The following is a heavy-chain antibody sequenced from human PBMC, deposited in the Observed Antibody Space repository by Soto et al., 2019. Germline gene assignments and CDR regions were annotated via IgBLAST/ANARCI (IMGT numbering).Heavy chain of an antibody. CDR3: ARDKITCLFDS. V-gene: IGHV4-34*01. CDR1: GGSFRGYY. D-gene: IGHD3-10*01. CDR2: INPNGST. Sequence: QVQLQQWGAGLLKPSETLSLTCAVYGGSFRGYYWTWISQPPGTGLAWIGEINPNGSTNYNPSLKSRVTISVDTSKNQVSLKLTAVTGADTAVYYCARDKITCLFDSWGQGTLVTVSS. J-gene: IGHJ4*02.